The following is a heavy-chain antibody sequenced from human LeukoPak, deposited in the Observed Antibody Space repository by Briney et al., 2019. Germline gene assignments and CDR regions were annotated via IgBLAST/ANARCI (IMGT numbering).Heavy chain of an antibody. CDR1: GFTFSSYG. Sequence: PGGSLRLSCAASGFTFSSYGMHWVRQAPGKGLEWVAAIWYDGSNKYYADSVKGRFTISRGNSKNTLYLQMNSLRAEDTAVYYCAVDPHSSSWYLSLDYWGQGTLVTVSS. D-gene: IGHD6-13*01. V-gene: IGHV3-33*01. CDR3: AVDPHSSSWYLSLDY. J-gene: IGHJ4*02. CDR2: IWYDGSNK.